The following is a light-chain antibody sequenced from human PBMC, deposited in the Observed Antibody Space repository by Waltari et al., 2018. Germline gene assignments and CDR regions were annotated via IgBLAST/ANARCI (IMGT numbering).Light chain of an antibody. CDR1: QSISTY. CDR2: AAF. CDR3: QQTYSIPFT. V-gene: IGKV1-39*01. Sequence: DIQMTQSPSSLSESVGDRVTITCRASQSISTYLNWFKHKPGKAPNLLIYAAFNLQSGVPSRFSGSGSGTDFTLIISNLQPEDFATYYCQQTYSIPFTFGGGTKVEVK. J-gene: IGKJ4*02.